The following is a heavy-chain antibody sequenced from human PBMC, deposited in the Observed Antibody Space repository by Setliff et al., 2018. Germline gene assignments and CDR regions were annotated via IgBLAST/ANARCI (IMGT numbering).Heavy chain of an antibody. V-gene: IGHV3-48*04. J-gene: IGHJ4*02. CDR1: GFNFGSYT. Sequence: LRLSCAASGFNFGSYTMNWVRQTPGRGLEWISSIGTTGIINYADSVKGRFNISRDNAKNSLYLQMNSLRAEDTAVYYCARDGDYYDSSGYYDYWGQGTLVTVSS. D-gene: IGHD3-22*01. CDR3: ARDGDYYDSSGYYDY. CDR2: IGTTGII.